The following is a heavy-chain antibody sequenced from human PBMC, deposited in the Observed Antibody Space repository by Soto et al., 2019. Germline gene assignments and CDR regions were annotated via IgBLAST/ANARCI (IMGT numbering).Heavy chain of an antibody. D-gene: IGHD2-8*02. CDR1: GGSFSGYS. V-gene: IGHV4-34*01. CDR3: ARDKITGLFDY. CDR2: INHTGST. Sequence: SDTLSLTCAVYGGSFSGYSWTWIRQPPGTGLEWIGEINHTGSTNYNPSLKSRVTISVDTSKNQFSLKLTSVTAADTAVYYCARDKITGLFDYWGQGTLVTVS. J-gene: IGHJ4*02.